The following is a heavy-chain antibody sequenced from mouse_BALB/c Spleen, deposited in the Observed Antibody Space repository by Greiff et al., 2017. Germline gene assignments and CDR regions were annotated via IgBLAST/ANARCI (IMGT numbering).Heavy chain of an antibody. Sequence: VQLQQSGPELVKPGASVKMSCKASGYTFTSYYIHWVKQRPGQGLEWIGWIYPGDGSTKYNEKFKGKTTLTADKSSSTAYMLLSSLTSEDSAIYFCARPSYGNLYAMDYWGQGTSVTVSS. D-gene: IGHD2-10*02. V-gene: IGHV1S56*01. CDR3: ARPSYGNLYAMDY. CDR1: GYTFTSYY. J-gene: IGHJ4*01. CDR2: IYPGDGST.